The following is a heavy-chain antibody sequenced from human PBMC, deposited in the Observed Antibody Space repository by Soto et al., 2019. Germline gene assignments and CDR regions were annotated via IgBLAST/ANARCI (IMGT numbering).Heavy chain of an antibody. D-gene: IGHD3-22*01. CDR2: ISGSGGST. CDR3: AKDLRYYDSSGHTPIDY. V-gene: IGHV3-23*01. CDR1: GFTFSSYA. J-gene: IGHJ4*02. Sequence: PGGSLRLSCAASGFTFSSYAMSWVRQAPGKGLEWVSAISGSGGSTYYADSVKGRFTISRDNSKNTLYLQMNSLRAEDTAVYYCAKDLRYYDSSGHTPIDYWGQGTLVTVSS.